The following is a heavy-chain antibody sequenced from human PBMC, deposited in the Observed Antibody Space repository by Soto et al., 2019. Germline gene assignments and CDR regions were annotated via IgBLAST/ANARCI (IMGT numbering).Heavy chain of an antibody. J-gene: IGHJ4*02. CDR1: GFSLITKGVG. D-gene: IGHD3-22*01. CDR2: IYWDEDK. Sequence: QITLKESGPTLVKPTQNLTLTCTLSGFSLITKGVGVGWIRQPPGKALEWLALIYWDEDKRYSTSLKRRLTITRDTSKNQVVLTMTNMDPVDTATYYCAHKPKDYDSSGFGYWGQGTLVTVSS. V-gene: IGHV2-5*02. CDR3: AHKPKDYDSSGFGY.